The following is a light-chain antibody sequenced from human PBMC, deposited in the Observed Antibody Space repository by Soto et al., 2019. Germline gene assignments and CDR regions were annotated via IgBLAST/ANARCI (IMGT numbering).Light chain of an antibody. Sequence: EIVMTQSPATLSLSPGERATLSCRASQTIDNTLAWYQRKPGQAPRLLIYDASTRATGVPARFSGSGSGTDFTLTISILQSEDFAVYYCQHYNYWPYTFGQGTKVEIK. V-gene: IGKV3-15*01. J-gene: IGKJ2*01. CDR2: DAS. CDR3: QHYNYWPYT. CDR1: QTIDNT.